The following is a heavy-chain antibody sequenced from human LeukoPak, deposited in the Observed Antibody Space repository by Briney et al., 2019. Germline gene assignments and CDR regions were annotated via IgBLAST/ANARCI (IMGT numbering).Heavy chain of an antibody. CDR1: GFTFDDYA. CDR2: ISGSGGST. J-gene: IGHJ4*02. V-gene: IGHV3-23*01. D-gene: IGHD2-2*02. Sequence: GRSLRLSCAASGFTFDDYAMSWVRQAPGKGLEWVSAISGSGGSTYYADSVKGRFTISRDNSKNTLYLQMNSLRAEDTAVYYCAKVGYCSSTSCYTGSVDYWGQGTLVTVSS. CDR3: AKVGYCSSTSCYTGSVDY.